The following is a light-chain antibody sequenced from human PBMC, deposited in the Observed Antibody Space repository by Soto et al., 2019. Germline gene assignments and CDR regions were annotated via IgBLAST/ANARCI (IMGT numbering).Light chain of an antibody. CDR1: SSDVGGYNY. V-gene: IGLV2-14*01. CDR2: DVS. Sequence: QSALTQPASVSGSPGQSITISCTGTSSDVGGYNYVSWYQQHPGKAPKLMIYDVSNRPSGVSNRFSGSKSGNTASLTISGLQAEDEADCYCSSYTSTNVFGTGTKVTVL. J-gene: IGLJ1*01. CDR3: SSYTSTNV.